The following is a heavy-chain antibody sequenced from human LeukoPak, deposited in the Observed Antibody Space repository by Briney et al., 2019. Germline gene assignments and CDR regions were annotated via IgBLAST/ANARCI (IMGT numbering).Heavy chain of an antibody. CDR2: FDPEDGET. D-gene: IGHD6-19*01. CDR1: GYTLTELS. CDR3: VRESTLELAGSDAFDI. Sequence: ASVKVSCKVSGYTLTELSMHWVRQAPGKGLEWMGGFDPEDGETIYAQKFQGRVTMTEDTSTDTAYMELSSLRSEDTAVYYCVRESTLELAGSDAFDIWGQGTKVIVSS. J-gene: IGHJ3*02. V-gene: IGHV1-24*01.